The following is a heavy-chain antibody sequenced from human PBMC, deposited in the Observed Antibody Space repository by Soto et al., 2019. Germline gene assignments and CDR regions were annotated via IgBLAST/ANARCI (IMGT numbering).Heavy chain of an antibody. CDR1: GFTFSSYG. CDR3: ARELVADEYYYYGMDV. D-gene: IGHD5-12*01. V-gene: IGHV3-33*01. J-gene: IGHJ6*02. Sequence: GGSLRLSCAASGFTFSSYGMHWVRQAPGKGLEWVAVIWYDGSNKYYADSVKGRFTISRDNSKNTLYLQMNSLRAEDTAVYYCARELVADEYYYYGMDVWGQGTTVTSP. CDR2: IWYDGSNK.